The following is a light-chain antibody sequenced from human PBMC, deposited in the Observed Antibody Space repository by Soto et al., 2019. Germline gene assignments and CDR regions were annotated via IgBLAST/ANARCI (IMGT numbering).Light chain of an antibody. CDR1: QSVSSSY. V-gene: IGKV3-20*01. J-gene: IGKJ5*01. CDR2: GAS. Sequence: EIVLTQSPGTLSLSPWERATLSCRASQSVSSSYLAWYQQKPGQAPRLLIYGASSRATGIPDRFSGSGSGTDFTLTISRLEPEDFALYYCQQYKNWPLFGQGTRLEIK. CDR3: QQYKNWPL.